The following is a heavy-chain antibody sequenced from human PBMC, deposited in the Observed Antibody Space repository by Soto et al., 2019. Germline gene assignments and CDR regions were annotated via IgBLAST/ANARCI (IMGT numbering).Heavy chain of an antibody. J-gene: IGHJ6*02. V-gene: IGHV5-10-1*01. Sequence: PGESLKISCKGSGYSFTSYWISWVRQMPGKGLEWMGRIDPSDSYTNYSPSFQGHVTISADKSISTAYLQWSSLKASDTAMYYCARYEGLLPPTYYYYGMDVWGQGTTVTVSS. CDR1: GYSFTSYW. D-gene: IGHD2-15*01. CDR3: ARYEGLLPPTYYYYGMDV. CDR2: IDPSDSYT.